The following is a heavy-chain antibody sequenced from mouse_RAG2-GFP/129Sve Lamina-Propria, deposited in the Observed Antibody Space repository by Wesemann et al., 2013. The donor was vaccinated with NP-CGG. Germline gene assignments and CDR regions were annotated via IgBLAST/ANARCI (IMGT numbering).Heavy chain of an antibody. CDR2: IYPGSGST. CDR1: GYTFTSYW. V-gene: IGHV1-55*01. J-gene: IGHJ1*03. CDR3: ARGPLYYSNYVGYFDV. Sequence: QVQLQQPGAELVKPGASVKLSCKASGYTFTSYWMHWVKQRPGQGLEWIGDIYPGSGSTNYNEKFKSKATLTVDTSSSTAYMQLSSLTSEDSAVYYCARGPLYYSNYVGYFDVWGTGTTVTVSS. D-gene: IGHD2-5*01.